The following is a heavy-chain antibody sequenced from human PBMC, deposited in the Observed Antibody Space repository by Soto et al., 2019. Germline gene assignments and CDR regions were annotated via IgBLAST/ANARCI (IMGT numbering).Heavy chain of an antibody. CDR3: ATSTVVTYYYYYGMDV. Sequence: EVQLVETGGGLIQPGGSLRLSCAASGFTVSSNYMSWVRQAPGKGLEWVSVIYSGGSTYYADSVKGRFTISRDNSKNTLYLQMNSLRAEDTAVYYCATSTVVTYYYYYGMDVWGQGTTVTVSS. V-gene: IGHV3-53*02. CDR2: IYSGGST. CDR1: GFTVSSNY. J-gene: IGHJ6*02. D-gene: IGHD2-15*01.